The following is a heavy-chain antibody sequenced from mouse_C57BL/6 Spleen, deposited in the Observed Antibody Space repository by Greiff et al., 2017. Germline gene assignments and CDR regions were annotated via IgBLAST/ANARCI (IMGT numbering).Heavy chain of an antibody. D-gene: IGHD2-3*01. V-gene: IGHV14-2*01. CDR2: IDPEDGDT. CDR3: ARNDGYFDY. Sequence: EVQLQQSGAELVKPGASVKLSCTASGFNIKDYYMHWVKQRTEQGLEWIGRIDPEDGDTKYAPKFQGKATITADTSSNTAYMQLSSRTSEGTAVDYCARNDGYFDYWGQGTTLTVSS. CDR1: GFNIKDYY. J-gene: IGHJ2*01.